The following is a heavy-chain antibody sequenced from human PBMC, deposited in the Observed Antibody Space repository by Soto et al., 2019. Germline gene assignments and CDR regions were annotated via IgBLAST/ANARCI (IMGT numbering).Heavy chain of an antibody. CDR2: IKEDGTEK. V-gene: IGHV3-7*05. Sequence: VQLVESGGGLVQPGGSLRLSCAASGFSFSSLWMTWVRQAPGEGLEWVAGIKEDGTEKHYVDSVKGRFAISRDNAKSSLYLHMNSLRAEDTAVYYCATGGNLNGRWASWGQGVLVSVSS. CDR3: ATGGNLNGRWAS. D-gene: IGHD1-26*01. J-gene: IGHJ5*02. CDR1: GFSFSSLW.